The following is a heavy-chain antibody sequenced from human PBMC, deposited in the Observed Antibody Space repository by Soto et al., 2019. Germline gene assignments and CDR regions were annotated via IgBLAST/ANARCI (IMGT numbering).Heavy chain of an antibody. D-gene: IGHD3-9*01. CDR3: ARWHDILTGYYSRGFDY. J-gene: IGHJ4*02. V-gene: IGHV1-3*01. CDR1: GYTFTSYA. Sequence: ASVKVSCKASGYTFTSYAMHWVRQAPGQRLEWMGWINAGNGNTKYSQKFQGRVTITRDTSASTAYMELSSLRSEDTAVYYCARWHDILTGYYSRGFDYCGQGTLVTVSS. CDR2: INAGNGNT.